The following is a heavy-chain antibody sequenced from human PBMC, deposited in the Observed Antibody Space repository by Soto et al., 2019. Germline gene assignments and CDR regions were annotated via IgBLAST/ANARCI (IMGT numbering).Heavy chain of an antibody. Sequence: SETLSLTCTVSGGSISSGGYYWSWIRQHPGKGLEWIGHIYYSGSTYYNPSLKSRVTISVDTSKNQFSLKLSSVTAADTAVYYCARDCGIVVVPAAPGGWFDPWGQGTLVTVSS. CDR1: GGSISSGGYY. CDR3: ARDCGIVVVPAAPGGWFDP. D-gene: IGHD2-2*01. V-gene: IGHV4-31*03. J-gene: IGHJ5*02. CDR2: IYYSGST.